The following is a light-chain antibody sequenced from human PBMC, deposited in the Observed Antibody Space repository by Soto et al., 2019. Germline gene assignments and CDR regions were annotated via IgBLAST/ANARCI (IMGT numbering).Light chain of an antibody. CDR1: QTISSW. V-gene: IGKV1-5*03. Sequence: DIQMTQSPSTLSGSVGDRFTITCLASQTISSWLAWYQQKPGKAPKLLIYKASTLKSGVTSRFSGSGSGTEFTLTISSLQPDDFATYYCQHYNSYSEAVGQGTQVEIK. CDR3: QHYNSYSEA. CDR2: KAS. J-gene: IGKJ1*01.